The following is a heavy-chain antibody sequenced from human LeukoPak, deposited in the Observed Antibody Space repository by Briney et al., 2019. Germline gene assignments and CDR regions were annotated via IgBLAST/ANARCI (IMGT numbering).Heavy chain of an antibody. V-gene: IGHV1-2*02. D-gene: IGHD6-6*01. Sequence: ASVKVSCKASGYTFTGYYMHWVRQAPGQGLEWMGWINPNSGGTNYAQKFQGRVTMTRDTSISTACMELSRLRSDDTAVYYCARDRAYSSSSVWFDPWGQGTLVTASS. J-gene: IGHJ5*02. CDR1: GYTFTGYY. CDR2: INPNSGGT. CDR3: ARDRAYSSSSVWFDP.